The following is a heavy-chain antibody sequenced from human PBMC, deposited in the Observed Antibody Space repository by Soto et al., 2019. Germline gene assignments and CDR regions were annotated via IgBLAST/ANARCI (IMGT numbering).Heavy chain of an antibody. Sequence: GGSLRLSFAASGFTFSSYGMHWFRQAPGKGLEWVAVIWYDGSNKYYADSVKGRFTISGDNSKNTLYLQMNSLRAEDTAVYYCARCGLEGYISPPCYYYYGTDVWGQGTTVTVSS. CDR3: ARCGLEGYISPPCYYYYGTDV. D-gene: IGHD3-3*01. J-gene: IGHJ6*02. CDR1: GFTFSSYG. V-gene: IGHV3-33*01. CDR2: IWYDGSNK.